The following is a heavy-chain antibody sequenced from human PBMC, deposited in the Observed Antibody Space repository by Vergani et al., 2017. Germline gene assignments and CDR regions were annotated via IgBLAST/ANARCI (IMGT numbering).Heavy chain of an antibody. CDR3: ARVGSSSWYLGY. CDR2: IYYSGST. V-gene: IGHV4-30-2*05. J-gene: IGHJ4*02. Sequence: QLQLQESGSGLVKPSQTLSLTCAVSGGSISSGGYSWSWIRQPPGKGLEWIGYIYYSGSTYYNPSLKSRVTISVDTSKNQFSLKLSSVTAADTAVYYCARVGSSSWYLGYWGQGTLVTVSS. CDR1: GGSISSGGYS. D-gene: IGHD6-13*01.